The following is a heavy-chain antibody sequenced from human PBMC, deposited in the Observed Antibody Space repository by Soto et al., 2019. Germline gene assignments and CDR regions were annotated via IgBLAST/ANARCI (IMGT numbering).Heavy chain of an antibody. CDR2: IYYSVGT. V-gene: IGHV4-31*03. CDR3: ARANSSSSDFDY. CDR1: GDSISSGGYY. D-gene: IGHD6-6*01. J-gene: IGHJ4*02. Sequence: SETLSLTCTVSGDSISSGGYYWSWIRQHPGKGLEWIGYIYYSVGTYYNPSLKSRVTISVDTSKNQFSLKLSSVTAADTAVYYCARANSSSSDFDYWGQGTLVTVSS.